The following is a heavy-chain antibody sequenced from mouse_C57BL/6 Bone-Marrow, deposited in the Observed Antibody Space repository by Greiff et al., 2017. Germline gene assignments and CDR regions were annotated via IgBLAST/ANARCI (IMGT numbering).Heavy chain of an antibody. CDR2: INPSSGYT. J-gene: IGHJ2*01. V-gene: IGHV1-7*01. CDR1: GYTFTSYW. D-gene: IGHD3-3*01. Sequence: QVQLQQSGAELAKPGASVKLSCKASGYTFTSYWMHWVKQRPGQGLEWIGYINPSSGYTKSNQNFKDKATLTEDKSSSTAYMQLSSLTYEDSAVYYCAKLGAGLYWGQGTTLTVSS. CDR3: AKLGAGLY.